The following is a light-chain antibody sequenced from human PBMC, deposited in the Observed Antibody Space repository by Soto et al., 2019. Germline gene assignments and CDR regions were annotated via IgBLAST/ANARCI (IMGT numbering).Light chain of an antibody. CDR2: EVT. J-gene: IGLJ1*01. CDR1: SSDVGIYNY. CDR3: SSYTTSSTRV. Sequence: QSVLTQPASVSGSPGQSIAISCTGSSSDVGIYNYVSWYQQHPGKVPKLIIYEVTNRPSRVSNRFSGSKSGNTASLTISGLQVEDEADYYCSSYTTSSTRVFGTGTKVTVL. V-gene: IGLV2-14*01.